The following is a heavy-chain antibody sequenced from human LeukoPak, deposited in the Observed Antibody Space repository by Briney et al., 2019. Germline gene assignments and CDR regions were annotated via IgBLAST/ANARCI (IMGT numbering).Heavy chain of an antibody. J-gene: IGHJ4*02. D-gene: IGHD1-1*01. CDR1: GGSISSGYYY. V-gene: IGHV4-61*10. Sequence: SETLSLTCSVSGGSISSGYYYWTWIRQPAGKGLEYIGHIYASGSTNYNPSLKSRVTLSVDTSRNQFSLSLRSMTAADTAVYYCARTEPSGTTSHWGQGTLVTVSS. CDR2: IYASGST. CDR3: ARTEPSGTTSH.